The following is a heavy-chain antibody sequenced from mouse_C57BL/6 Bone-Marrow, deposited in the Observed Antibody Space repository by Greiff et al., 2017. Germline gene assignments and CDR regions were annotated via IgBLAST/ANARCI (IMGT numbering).Heavy chain of an antibody. CDR1: GFNIKDDY. V-gene: IGHV14-4*01. D-gene: IGHD2-3*01. Sequence: VQLQQSGAELVRPGASVKLSCTASGFNIKDDYMHWVKQRPEQGLEWIGWIDPENGDTEYASKFQGKATITADTSSNTAYLQLSSLTSEDTAVYYCTMGDDGYYFYYFDYWGQGTTLTVSS. CDR3: TMGDDGYYFYYFDY. CDR2: IDPENGDT. J-gene: IGHJ2*01.